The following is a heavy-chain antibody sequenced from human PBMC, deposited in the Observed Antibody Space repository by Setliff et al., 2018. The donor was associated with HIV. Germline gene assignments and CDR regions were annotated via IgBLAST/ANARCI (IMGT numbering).Heavy chain of an antibody. D-gene: IGHD6-13*01. CDR3: ARETRRRRWAERYFHY. CDR1: GVSFSGYY. J-gene: IGHJ4*02. Sequence: ETLSLTCAVYGVSFSGYYWTWIRQPPGQGLEWIGDINHRGDTKYNPSLRSRVIMSVDTSKNQFSLKLSSVTAADTAVYYCARETRRRRWAERYFHYWGQGPPVAVSS. V-gene: IGHV4-34*01. CDR2: INHRGDT.